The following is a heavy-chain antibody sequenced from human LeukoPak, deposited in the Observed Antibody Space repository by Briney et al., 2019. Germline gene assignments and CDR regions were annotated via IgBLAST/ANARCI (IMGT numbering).Heavy chain of an antibody. CDR2: ISGGGST. CDR1: GFTFNNHA. J-gene: IGHJ4*02. CDR3: AKGRVVTTSPLNY. D-gene: IGHD2-21*02. Sequence: GGSLRLSCAASGFTFNNHAMNWVRQAPGKGLEWVSSISGGGSTNYADSVKGRFTISRDNSKNTLSLEMNSLRADDTAVYFCAKGRVVTTSPLNYWGQGTLVTVSS. V-gene: IGHV3-23*01.